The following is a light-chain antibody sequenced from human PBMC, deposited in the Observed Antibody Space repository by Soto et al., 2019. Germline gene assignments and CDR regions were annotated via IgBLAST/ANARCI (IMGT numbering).Light chain of an antibody. CDR3: QQYDSLPFT. V-gene: IGKV1-33*01. Sequence: DIQMTQSPSSLSASVGDRVTITCQASHYLGNSLSWSQQKPGKAPKLLISDASNLETGVPSRFSASASGTDFTFTISSLPPEDIATYYCQQYDSLPFTFGGGTRWIS. CDR1: HYLGNS. J-gene: IGKJ4*01. CDR2: DAS.